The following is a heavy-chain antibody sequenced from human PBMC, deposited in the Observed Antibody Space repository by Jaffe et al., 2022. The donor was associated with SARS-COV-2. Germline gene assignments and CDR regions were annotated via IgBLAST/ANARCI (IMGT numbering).Heavy chain of an antibody. J-gene: IGHJ5*02. D-gene: IGHD7-27*01. CDR3: ANIRVTTKLGGWFDP. CDR1: GGSISSTNW. V-gene: IGHV4-4*02. CDR2: IYRSGST. Sequence: QMQLQESGPGLVKPSETLSLTCAVSGGSISSTNWWSWVRQPPGQGLEWIGEIYRSGSTDYNPSLKSRVTISLDKSKNQFSLQLSSVTAADTAVYYCANIRVTTKLGGWFDPWGQGTLVIVSS.